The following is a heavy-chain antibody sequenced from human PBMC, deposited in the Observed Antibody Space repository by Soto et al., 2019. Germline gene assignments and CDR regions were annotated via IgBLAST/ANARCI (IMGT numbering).Heavy chain of an antibody. D-gene: IGHD6-13*01. Sequence: QVQLQQWGAGLLKPAETLSLTCAVYGGSFSGYYWSWIRQPPGKGLEWIGEINHSGSTNYNPSLKSRVTISVDKSKNQFSLKLSSVTAADTAVYYCASGRIAASGRGVFEYWGQGTLVTVSS. J-gene: IGHJ4*02. CDR1: GGSFSGYY. CDR3: ASGRIAASGRGVFEY. CDR2: INHSGST. V-gene: IGHV4-34*01.